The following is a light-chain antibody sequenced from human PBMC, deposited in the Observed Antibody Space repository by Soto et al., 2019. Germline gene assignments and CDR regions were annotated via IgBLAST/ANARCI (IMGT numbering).Light chain of an antibody. CDR3: GSYTRTTTLV. CDR1: ISDIGGYNF. V-gene: IGLV2-14*01. CDR2: DVN. J-gene: IGLJ2*01. Sequence: QSVLTQPASVSGSPGQSITISCTGTISDIGGYNFVSWYQHHPGKAPKLMIYDVNNRPSGISNRFSGSKSGNTASLTISGLQAEDEADYYCGSYTRTTTLVFGGGTKLTVL.